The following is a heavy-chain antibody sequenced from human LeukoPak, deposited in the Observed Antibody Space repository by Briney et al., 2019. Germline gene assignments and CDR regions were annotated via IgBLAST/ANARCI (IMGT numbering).Heavy chain of an antibody. V-gene: IGHV4-59*08. CDR2: ISYSGST. Sequence: SETLSLTCTVSGGSISSYYWSRIRQPPGKGLEWIGYISYSGSTNYNPSLKSRVTISVDTSKNQFSLKLSSVTAADTAVYYCARYGGYSVYYFDYWGQGTLVTVSS. D-gene: IGHD3-22*01. CDR1: GGSISSYY. CDR3: ARYGGYSVYYFDY. J-gene: IGHJ4*02.